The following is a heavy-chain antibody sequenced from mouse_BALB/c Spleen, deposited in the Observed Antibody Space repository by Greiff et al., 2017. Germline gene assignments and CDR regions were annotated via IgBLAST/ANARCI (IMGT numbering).Heavy chain of an antibody. CDR2: ISYSGST. D-gene: IGHD1-2*01. CDR1: GYSITSDYA. J-gene: IGHJ4*01. CDR3: ARWGLLRHYYAMDY. V-gene: IGHV3-2*02. Sequence: EVQLVESGPGLVKPSQSLSLTCTVTGYSITSDYAWNWIRQFPGNKLEWMGYISYSGSTSYNPSLKSRISITRDTSKNQFFLQLNSVTTEDTATYYCARWGLLRHYYAMDYWGQGTSVTVSS.